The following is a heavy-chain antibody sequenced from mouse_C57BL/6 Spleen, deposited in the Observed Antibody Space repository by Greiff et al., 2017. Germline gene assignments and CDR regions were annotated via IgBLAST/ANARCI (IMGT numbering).Heavy chain of an antibody. Sequence: QVQLKQSGAELVRPGTSVKVSCKASGYAFTNYLIEWVKQRPGQGLEWIGVINPGSGGTNYNEKFKGKATLTADKSSSTAYMQLSSLTSEDSAVYFCARWNDGYFYFDYWGQGTTLTVSS. CDR3: ARWNDGYFYFDY. D-gene: IGHD2-3*01. J-gene: IGHJ2*01. CDR1: GYAFTNYL. V-gene: IGHV1-54*01. CDR2: INPGSGGT.